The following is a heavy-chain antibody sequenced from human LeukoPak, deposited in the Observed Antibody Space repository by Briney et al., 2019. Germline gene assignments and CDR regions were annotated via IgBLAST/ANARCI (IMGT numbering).Heavy chain of an antibody. CDR3: VRGSGWFFGL. CDR2: IKEDGRDI. D-gene: IGHD6-19*01. J-gene: IGHJ4*02. V-gene: IGHV3-7*01. Sequence: PGGSLRLSCAASLFSISYDWMHWVRQAPGKGLEWVASIKEDGRDIHYLDSVKGRFSISRDNAQNSLYQEMNTLRAEDTAVYYCVRGSGWFFGLWGQGSLVTVSS. CDR1: LFSISYDW.